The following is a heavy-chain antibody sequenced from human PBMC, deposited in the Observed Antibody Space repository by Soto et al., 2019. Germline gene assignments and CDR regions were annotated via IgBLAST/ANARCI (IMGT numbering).Heavy chain of an antibody. V-gene: IGHV4-31*03. CDR3: ARGSVVVPAAMS. J-gene: IGHJ5*02. CDR2: IYYSGST. D-gene: IGHD2-2*01. Sequence: QVQLQESGPGLVKPSQTLSLTCTVSGGSISSGGYYWSWIRQHPGKGLEWIGYIYYSGSTYYNPSLKSRVTISVDTSKNQFSLKLSSVTVADTAVYYCARGSVVVPAAMSWGQGTLVTVSS. CDR1: GGSISSGGYY.